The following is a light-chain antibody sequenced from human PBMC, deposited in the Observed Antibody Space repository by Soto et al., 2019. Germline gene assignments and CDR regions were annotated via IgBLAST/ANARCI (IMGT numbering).Light chain of an antibody. CDR3: QRYGSSGT. J-gene: IGKJ1*01. CDR1: QSGSGNF. V-gene: IGKV3-20*01. CDR2: GAS. Sequence: DIVLTQSPGTLSLSPGETATLSCRASQSGSGNFLAWYQQKPGQAPRLLIYGASNRATGIPDRFSGSGSGTDFTLTISRLEPEDFAVYYCQRYGSSGTFGQGTKVDIK.